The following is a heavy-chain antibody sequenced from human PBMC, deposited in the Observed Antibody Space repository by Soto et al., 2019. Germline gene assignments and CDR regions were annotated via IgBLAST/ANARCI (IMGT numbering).Heavy chain of an antibody. CDR3: ARNPAITMVRGVRSYYYYGMDV. D-gene: IGHD3-10*01. CDR2: IIPIFGTA. Sequence: SVKVSCKASGGTFSSYAISWVRQAPGQGLEWMGGIIPIFGTANYAQKFQGRVTITADKSTSTAYMELSSLRSEDTAVYYCARNPAITMVRGVRSYYYYGMDVWGQGXMVTVYS. J-gene: IGHJ6*02. CDR1: GGTFSSYA. V-gene: IGHV1-69*06.